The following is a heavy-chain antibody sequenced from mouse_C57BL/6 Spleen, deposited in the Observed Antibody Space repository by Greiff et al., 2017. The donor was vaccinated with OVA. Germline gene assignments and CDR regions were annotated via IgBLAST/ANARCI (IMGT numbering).Heavy chain of an antibody. CDR1: GYTFTSYW. CDR2: INPSNGGT. CDR3: ARDPNYYGSSSYFV. D-gene: IGHD1-1*01. Sequence: VKLQQPGTELVKPGASVKLSCKASGYTFTSYWMHWVKQRPGQGLEWIGNINPSNGGTNYNEKFKSKATLTVDKSSSTAYMQLSSLTSEDSAVYYCARDPNYYGSSSYFVWGTGTTVTVSS. J-gene: IGHJ1*03. V-gene: IGHV1-53*01.